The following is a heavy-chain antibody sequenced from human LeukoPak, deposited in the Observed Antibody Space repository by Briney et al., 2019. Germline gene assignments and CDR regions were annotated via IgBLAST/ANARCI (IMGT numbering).Heavy chain of an antibody. J-gene: IGHJ4*02. CDR2: INAGNGNT. CDR1: GYTFTSYA. CDR3: ARDFEVIYYDSSGYYFSPCD. V-gene: IGHV1-3*01. Sequence: ASVKVSCKASGYTFTSYAMHWVRQAPGQRLEWMGWINAGNGNTKYSQKFQGRVTITRDTSASIAYMELSSLRSEDTAVYYCARDFEVIYYDSSGYYFSPCDWGQGTLVTVSS. D-gene: IGHD3-22*01.